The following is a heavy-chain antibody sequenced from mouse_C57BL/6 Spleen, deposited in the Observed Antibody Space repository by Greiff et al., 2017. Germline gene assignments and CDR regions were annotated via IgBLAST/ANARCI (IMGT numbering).Heavy chain of an antibody. V-gene: IGHV5-9*01. J-gene: IGHJ2*01. D-gene: IGHD1-1*01. CDR2: ISGGGGNT. CDR3: ARSYYCGSSPLDY. Sequence: EVQLVESGGGLVKPGGSLKLSCAASGFTFSSYTMSWVRQTPEKRLEWVATISGGGGNTYYPDSVKGRFTISRDNAKNTLYLQMSSLRSEDTALYDCARSYYCGSSPLDYWGQGTTLTVSS. CDR1: GFTFSSYT.